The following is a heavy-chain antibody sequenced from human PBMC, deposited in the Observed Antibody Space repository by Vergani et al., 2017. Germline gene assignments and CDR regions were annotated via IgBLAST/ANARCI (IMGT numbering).Heavy chain of an antibody. Sequence: QVQLQQWGAGLLKPSETLSLTCAVYGGSFSGYYWSWIRQPPGKGLEWIGEINHSGSTNYNPSLKSRVTISVDTSKNQFSLKLSSVTAADTAVYYCARSWPPAFDIWGQGTMVTVSS. CDR2: INHSGST. J-gene: IGHJ3*02. CDR1: GGSFSGYY. CDR3: ARSWPPAFDI. V-gene: IGHV4-34*01.